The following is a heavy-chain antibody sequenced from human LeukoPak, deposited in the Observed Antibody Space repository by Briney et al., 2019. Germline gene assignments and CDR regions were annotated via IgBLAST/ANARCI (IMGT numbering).Heavy chain of an antibody. D-gene: IGHD3-16*02. CDR3: ARVGVNYDYVWGSYRYSVWFDP. CDR2: IYHSGST. Sequence: PSETLSLTCAVSGGSISSGGYSWSWIRQPPGKGLEWLGYIYHSGSTYYNPSLKSRVTISVDRSKNQFSLKLSSVTAADTAVYYCARVGVNYDYVWGSYRYSVWFDPWGQGTLVTVSS. J-gene: IGHJ5*02. CDR1: GGSISSGGYS. V-gene: IGHV4-30-2*01.